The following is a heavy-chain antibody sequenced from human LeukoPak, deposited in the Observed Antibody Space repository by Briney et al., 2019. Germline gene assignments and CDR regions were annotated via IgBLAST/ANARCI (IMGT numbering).Heavy chain of an antibody. J-gene: IGHJ4*02. CDR2: ISAYNGNT. V-gene: IGHV1-18*04. CDR1: GYTFTSYG. CDR3: ARDPYSSGWYYFDY. D-gene: IGHD6-19*01. Sequence: ASVKVSCKASGYTFTSYGISWVRQAPGQGREWMGWISAYNGNTNYAQKLQGRVTMTTDTSTSTVYMELRSLRSDDTAVYYCARDPYSSGWYYFDYWGQGTLVTVSS.